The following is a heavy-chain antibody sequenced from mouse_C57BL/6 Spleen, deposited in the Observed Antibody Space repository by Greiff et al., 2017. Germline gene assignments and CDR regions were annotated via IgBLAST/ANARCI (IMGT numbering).Heavy chain of an antibody. V-gene: IGHV1-58*01. CDR1: GYTFTSYG. J-gene: IGHJ4*01. CDR3: ARSEYYGSSPYAMDY. D-gene: IGHD1-1*01. CDR2: IYIGNGYT. Sequence: EVKLVESGAELVRPGSSVKMSCKTSGYTFTSYGINWVKQRPGQGLEWIGYIYIGNGYTEYNEKFKGKATLTSDTSSSTAYMQLSSLTSEDSAIYFCARSEYYGSSPYAMDYWGQGTSVTVSS.